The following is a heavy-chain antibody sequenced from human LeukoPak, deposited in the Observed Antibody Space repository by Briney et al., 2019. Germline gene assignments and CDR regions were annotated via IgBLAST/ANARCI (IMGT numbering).Heavy chain of an antibody. J-gene: IGHJ4*02. CDR3: VRGLYSSSWYSPLDY. CDR1: GITFSSYA. V-gene: IGHV3-23*01. D-gene: IGHD6-13*01. CDR2: ISGSGGST. Sequence: GGSLRLSCAASGITFSSYAMSWVRQAPGKGLEWVSAISGSGGSTYYADSVKGRFTISRDNSKNTLYLQMNSLRAEDTAVYYCVRGLYSSSWYSPLDYWGQGTLVTVSS.